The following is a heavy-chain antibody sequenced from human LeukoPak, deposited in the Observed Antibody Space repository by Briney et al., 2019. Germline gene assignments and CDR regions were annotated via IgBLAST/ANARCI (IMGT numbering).Heavy chain of an antibody. CDR3: VTETTVTGWGY. V-gene: IGHV3-30*02. D-gene: IGHD4-17*01. CDR1: GFIFRTYG. J-gene: IGHJ4*02. Sequence: GGSLRLSCAASGFIFRTYGMHWVRQAPGKGLEWVAYIQYDGSNKQYADSVKGRFSISRDNSKNILYLQMNSLRAEDTALYYCVTETTVTGWGYWGQGTLVTVSS. CDR2: IQYDGSNK.